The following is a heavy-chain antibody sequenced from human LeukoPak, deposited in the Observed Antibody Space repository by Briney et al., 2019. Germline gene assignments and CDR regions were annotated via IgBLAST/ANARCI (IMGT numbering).Heavy chain of an antibody. CDR1: GGSISSYY. CDR3: ARALQGPYYYYYYYMDV. V-gene: IGHV4-59*01. Sequence: SETLSLTCTVSGGSISSYYWSWIRQPPGKGLEWIGYIYYSGSTNYNPSLKSRVTISVDTSKNQFSLKLSSVPAADTAVYYCARALQGPYYYYYYYMDVWGKGTTVTVSS. CDR2: IYYSGST. J-gene: IGHJ6*03.